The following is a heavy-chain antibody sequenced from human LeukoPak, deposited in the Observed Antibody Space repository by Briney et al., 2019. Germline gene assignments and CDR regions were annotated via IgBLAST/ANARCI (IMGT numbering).Heavy chain of an antibody. CDR3: ARDGSGSYYGYYYGMDV. Sequence: GGSLRLSCAASGFTFSDYYMSWIRQAPGKGLEWVSYISSSSYTNYADSVKGRFTISRDNAKNSLYLQMNSLRAEDTAVYYCARDGSGSYYGYYYGMDVWGQGTTVTVSS. CDR1: GFTFSDYY. D-gene: IGHD3-10*01. V-gene: IGHV3-11*06. CDR2: ISSSSYT. J-gene: IGHJ6*02.